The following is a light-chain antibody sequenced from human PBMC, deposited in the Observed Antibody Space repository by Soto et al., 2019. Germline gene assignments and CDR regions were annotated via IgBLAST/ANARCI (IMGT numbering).Light chain of an antibody. CDR1: SSDVGGYNY. V-gene: IGLV2-8*01. J-gene: IGLJ2*01. CDR2: EVT. Sequence: QSALTQPPSASGSPGQSVTISCTGTSSDVGGYNYVSWYQQYPGKAPKLMIYEVTKRPSGVPDRFSGSKSGNTASLTVSGLQVEDEDNYYCRSFAGINHVVFGGGTKLTVL. CDR3: RSFAGINHVV.